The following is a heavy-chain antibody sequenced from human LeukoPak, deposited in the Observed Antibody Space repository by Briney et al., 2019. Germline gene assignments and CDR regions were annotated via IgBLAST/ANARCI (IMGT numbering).Heavy chain of an antibody. J-gene: IGHJ4*02. Sequence: SQTLSLTCNVSGGSISSGGSRWSWIRQHPGKGLEWIGCIYYSGSTYYNPSLESRLTMSVDTSKNQFSLHLTSVTAADTAVYYCARDWGTYFDYWGQGTLVTVSS. V-gene: IGHV4-31*03. CDR2: IYYSGST. D-gene: IGHD7-27*01. CDR3: ARDWGTYFDY. CDR1: GGSISSGGSR.